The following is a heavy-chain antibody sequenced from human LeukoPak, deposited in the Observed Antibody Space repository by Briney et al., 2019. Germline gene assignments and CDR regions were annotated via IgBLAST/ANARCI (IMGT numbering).Heavy chain of an antibody. Sequence: GGSLRLSCAASGFTFSSYSMNWVRQAPGKGLEWVSSISSSSSYIYYADSVKGRFTISRDNAKNSLYLQMNSLRAEDTAVYYCARARTYCSGTSCYHIDPWGQGTLVTVSS. J-gene: IGHJ5*02. V-gene: IGHV3-21*01. D-gene: IGHD2-2*01. CDR2: ISSSSSYI. CDR3: ARARTYCSGTSCYHIDP. CDR1: GFTFSSYS.